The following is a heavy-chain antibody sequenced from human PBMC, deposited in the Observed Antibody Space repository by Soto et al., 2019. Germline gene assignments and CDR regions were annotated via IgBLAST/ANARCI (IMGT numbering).Heavy chain of an antibody. CDR1: GGSITSSTYY. J-gene: IGHJ4*02. D-gene: IGHD3-10*01. Sequence: QLQLQETGPGLVKPSETLSLTCTVSGGSITSSTYYWVWIRQPPGKGLEWIGSMYHSGSTYYNPSLKSRVTISVDTSKNQFSLRLRSVTAADTAVYYCARQGYFGELPVDYWGQGTLVTVSS. CDR3: ARQGYFGELPVDY. CDR2: MYHSGST. V-gene: IGHV4-39*01.